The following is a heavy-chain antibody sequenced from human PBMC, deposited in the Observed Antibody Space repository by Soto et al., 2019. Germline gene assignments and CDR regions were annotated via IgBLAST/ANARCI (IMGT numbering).Heavy chain of an antibody. Sequence: QLQLQESGPGLVKPSEPLSLTCTVSGGSITTTSNYWGWIRQPPGKGLEWIGSVYYTGTTYHSPSRKSRITMSVDTSKNQFSLNLHFVTAADTAGYYCANHRADGGGDIYGYYLGQGILVTVSS. D-gene: IGHD2-21*02. CDR3: ANHRADGGGDIYGYY. CDR1: GGSITTTSNY. V-gene: IGHV4-39*01. CDR2: VYYTGTT. J-gene: IGHJ4*02.